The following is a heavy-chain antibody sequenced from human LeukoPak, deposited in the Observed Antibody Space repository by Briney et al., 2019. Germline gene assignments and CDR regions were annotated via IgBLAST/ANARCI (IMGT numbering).Heavy chain of an antibody. J-gene: IGHJ2*01. Sequence: GSSVKVSCKASGGTFSSYAINWVRQSPGQGLEWMGGIIAIFGTANYAQKFQGRVTITADESTSTAYMELSSLRSEDTALYYCARGGYSGYVWYFDLWGRGTLVTVSS. D-gene: IGHD5-12*01. CDR2: IIAIFGTA. CDR1: GGTFSSYA. CDR3: ARGGYSGYVWYFDL. V-gene: IGHV1-69*01.